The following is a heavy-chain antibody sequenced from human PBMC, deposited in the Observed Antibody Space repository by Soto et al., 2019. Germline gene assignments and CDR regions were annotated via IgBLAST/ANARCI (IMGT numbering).Heavy chain of an antibody. Sequence: EVQLLESGGGLVQPGGSLRLSCAASGFTFSNYAMTWVRQAPGKGLQWVSFIIGSGGNTWYADSVKGRFTISRDNTKNKLYMQMNSLRDEDTAVYYCVKIAGFCATATCYRFNYWGQGTLVTVSS. J-gene: IGHJ4*02. CDR1: GFTFSNYA. CDR3: VKIAGFCATATCYRFNY. D-gene: IGHD2-15*01. V-gene: IGHV3-23*01. CDR2: IIGSGGNT.